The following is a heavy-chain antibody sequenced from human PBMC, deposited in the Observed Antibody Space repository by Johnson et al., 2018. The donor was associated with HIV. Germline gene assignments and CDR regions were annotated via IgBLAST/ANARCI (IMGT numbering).Heavy chain of an antibody. CDR1: GFTFRSYA. J-gene: IGHJ3*02. CDR2: ISYDGSNK. D-gene: IGHD3-10*01. Sequence: VQLVESGGGVVQPGRSLRLSCAASGFTFRSYAMHWVRQAPGKGLEWVAVISYDGSNKYYADSVKGRFTISRDNSKNTLYLQMNSLRAEYTAVYYCASISLGSEDDAFDIWGQGTMVTVSS. V-gene: IGHV3-30*03. CDR3: ASISLGSEDDAFDI.